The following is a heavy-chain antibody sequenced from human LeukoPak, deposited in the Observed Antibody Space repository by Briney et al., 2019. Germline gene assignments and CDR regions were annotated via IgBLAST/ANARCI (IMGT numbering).Heavy chain of an antibody. Sequence: SETLSLTCAVSGGSFSGYYWSWIRQPPGKGLEWIGEINHSGSTNYNPSLKSRVTISVDTSKNQFSLKLSSVTAADTAVYYCARGYGGNWFDPWGQGTLVTVSS. D-gene: IGHD4-23*01. J-gene: IGHJ5*02. CDR1: GGSFSGYY. V-gene: IGHV4-34*01. CDR3: ARGYGGNWFDP. CDR2: INHSGST.